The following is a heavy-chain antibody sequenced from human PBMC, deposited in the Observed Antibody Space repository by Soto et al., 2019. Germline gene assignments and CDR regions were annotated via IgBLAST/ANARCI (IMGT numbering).Heavy chain of an antibody. Sequence: EVQLLESGGGLVQPGGSLRLSCAASGFTFSSYAMNWVRQAPGKGLEWVSVISGSGDSTYYADSVKGRFTISRDNSKNTLYLQRNSLRAEDTAVYYGARRSSGWYFDYWGQGTLVTVSS. CDR3: ARRSSGWYFDY. CDR2: ISGSGDST. J-gene: IGHJ4*02. CDR1: GFTFSSYA. D-gene: IGHD6-19*01. V-gene: IGHV3-23*01.